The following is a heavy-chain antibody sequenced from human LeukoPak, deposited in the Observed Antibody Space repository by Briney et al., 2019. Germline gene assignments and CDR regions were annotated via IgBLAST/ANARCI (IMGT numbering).Heavy chain of an antibody. J-gene: IGHJ4*02. Sequence: PSETLSLTCTGSGGSISSRSYYWGWIRQPTGKGLEWIGNIYYSGSTFYNPSLKSRVSISVDTSKNQFSLKLTSVTAADTAVYYCARAAMTSVVTGVDYWGQGTLVTVSS. V-gene: IGHV4-39*07. CDR1: GGSISSRSYY. CDR2: IYYSGST. D-gene: IGHD4-23*01. CDR3: ARAAMTSVVTGVDY.